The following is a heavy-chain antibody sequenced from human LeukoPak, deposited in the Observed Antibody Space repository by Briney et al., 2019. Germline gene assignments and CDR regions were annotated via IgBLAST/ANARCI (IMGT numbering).Heavy chain of an antibody. Sequence: PGGSLRLSCVASGFTFSSYEMNWVRQAPGKGLEWVSYISSSGSTIYYADSVKGRLTISRDNAKNSLYLQMNSLRAEDTAVYYCARVKKFADYVDYWGQGTLVTVSS. D-gene: IGHD3-10*01. V-gene: IGHV3-48*03. CDR2: ISSSGSTI. CDR1: GFTFSSYE. CDR3: ARVKKFADYVDY. J-gene: IGHJ4*02.